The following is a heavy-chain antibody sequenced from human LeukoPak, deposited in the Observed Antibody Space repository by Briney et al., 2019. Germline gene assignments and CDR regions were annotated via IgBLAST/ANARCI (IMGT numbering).Heavy chain of an antibody. J-gene: IGHJ4*02. CDR1: GFTVSSNY. Sequence: PGGSLRLSCAASGFTVSSNYMSWVRQAPGKGLEWVSVIYSGGSTYYADSVKGRFTISRDNSKNTLYLQMNSLRAEDTAVYYCAKRYIANTGPIDYWGQGTLVTVSS. V-gene: IGHV3-53*01. D-gene: IGHD1-1*01. CDR2: IYSGGST. CDR3: AKRYIANTGPIDY.